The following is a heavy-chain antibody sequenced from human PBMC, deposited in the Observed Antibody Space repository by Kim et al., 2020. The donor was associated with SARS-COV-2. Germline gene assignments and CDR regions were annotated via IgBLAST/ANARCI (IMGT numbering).Heavy chain of an antibody. CDR2: ISAYNGNT. CDR1: GYTFTSYG. V-gene: IGHV1-18*01. J-gene: IGHJ4*02. D-gene: IGHD5-12*01. CDR3: ARYPGNGYRFPSGGFDY. Sequence: ASVKVSCKASGYTFTSYGISWVRQAPGQGLEWMGWISAYNGNTNYAQKLQGRVTMTTDTSTSTAYMELRSLRSDDTAVYYCARYPGNGYRFPSGGFDYWGQATLATVSS.